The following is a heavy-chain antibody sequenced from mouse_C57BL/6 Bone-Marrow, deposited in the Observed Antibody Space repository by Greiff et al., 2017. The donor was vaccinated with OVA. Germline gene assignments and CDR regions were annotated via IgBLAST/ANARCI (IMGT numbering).Heavy chain of an antibody. CDR2: IHPNSGST. CDR1: GYTFTSYW. J-gene: IGHJ3*01. CDR3: ARYGYDGAWFAY. Sequence: QVQLQQPGAELVKPGASVKLSCKASGYTFTSYWMHWVKQRPGQGLEWIGMIHPNSGSTNYNEKFKSKATLTVDKSSSTANMQLSSLTSEDSAVYYCARYGYDGAWFAYWGQGTLVTVSA. V-gene: IGHV1-64*01. D-gene: IGHD2-2*01.